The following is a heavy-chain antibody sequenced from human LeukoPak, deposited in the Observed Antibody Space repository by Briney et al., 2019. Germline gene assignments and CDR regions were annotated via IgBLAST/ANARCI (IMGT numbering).Heavy chain of an antibody. CDR1: GGSISSYY. Sequence: WESLSLTCTVSGGSISSYYWSWIRQPPGKGLEWIGYIYNSGSTNYNPSLKSRVTISVDTSENQFSLKLSSVTAADTAVYYCARQEGRSATVVTPRFDYWGQGTLVTVSS. CDR2: IYNSGST. V-gene: IGHV4-59*08. CDR3: ARQEGRSATVVTPRFDY. D-gene: IGHD4-23*01. J-gene: IGHJ4*02.